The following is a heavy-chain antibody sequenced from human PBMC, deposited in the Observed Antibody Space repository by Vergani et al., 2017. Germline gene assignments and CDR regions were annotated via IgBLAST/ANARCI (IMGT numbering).Heavy chain of an antibody. J-gene: IGHJ6*03. Sequence: VQLVESGGGLVQPGGSLRLSCTASGFTFSNYWMQWVRQAQGKGLVWVSRINSDGDSTSYADSVKGRFTISRYNAKKTLYLQMDSLRAEDTAVYYCARDGWELRDYFYYMDVWGKGPTVTVSS. D-gene: IGHD1-26*01. CDR3: ARDGWELRDYFYYMDV. CDR2: INSDGDST. CDR1: GFTFSNYW. V-gene: IGHV3-74*01.